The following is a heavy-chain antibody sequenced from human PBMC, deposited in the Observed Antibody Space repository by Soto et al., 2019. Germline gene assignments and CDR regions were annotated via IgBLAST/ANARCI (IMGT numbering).Heavy chain of an antibody. J-gene: IGHJ4*02. Sequence: ASVKVSCKASGGTFSSYAISWVRQAPGQGLEWMGGIIPIFGTANYAQKFQGRVTITADKSTSTAYMELSSLRSEDTAVYYCASTYCSGGSFYLCWGQGTLVTVSS. D-gene: IGHD2-15*01. CDR2: IIPIFGTA. V-gene: IGHV1-69*06. CDR1: GGTFSSYA. CDR3: ASTYCSGGSFYLC.